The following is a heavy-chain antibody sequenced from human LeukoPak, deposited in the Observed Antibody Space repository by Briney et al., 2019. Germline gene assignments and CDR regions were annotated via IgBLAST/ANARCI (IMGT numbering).Heavy chain of an antibody. CDR1: GFTFSSYA. D-gene: IGHD1-26*01. J-gene: IGHJ4*02. Sequence: GGSLRLSCAASGFTFSSYAMHWVRQAPGKGLEWVAVISYDGSNKYYADSVKGRFTISRDNSKNTLYLQMNSLRAEDTAVYYCARDGTGGSYRFDYWGQGTLVTVSS. V-gene: IGHV3-30-3*01. CDR2: ISYDGSNK. CDR3: ARDGTGGSYRFDY.